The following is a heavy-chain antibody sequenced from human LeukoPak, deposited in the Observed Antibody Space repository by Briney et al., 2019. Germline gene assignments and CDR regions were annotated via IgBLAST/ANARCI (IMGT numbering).Heavy chain of an antibody. Sequence: ASVKVSCKASGYTFTGYYMHWVRQAPGQGLEWMGWINPNSGGTNYAQKFQGRVTMTRDTSISTAYMELSRLRSDDTAVYYCARDGELGSPADAFDIWGQGTMVTVSS. CDR2: INPNSGGT. D-gene: IGHD1-26*01. CDR1: GYTFTGYY. CDR3: ARDGELGSPADAFDI. V-gene: IGHV1-2*02. J-gene: IGHJ3*02.